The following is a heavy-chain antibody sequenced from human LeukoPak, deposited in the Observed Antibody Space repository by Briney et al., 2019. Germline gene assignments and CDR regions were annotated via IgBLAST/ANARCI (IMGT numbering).Heavy chain of an antibody. Sequence: QAGGSLSLSCAASGFSFSSHEMNWVRQAPGKGLEWVSYISRTGTYTYYSDSVKGRFTISRDNTRNSVFLQMESLRAEDTALYYCARDVITATDTAFWGQGTLVTVPS. CDR3: ARDVITATDTAF. CDR1: GFSFSSHE. J-gene: IGHJ4*02. CDR2: ISRTGTYT. D-gene: IGHD6-25*01. V-gene: IGHV3-48*03.